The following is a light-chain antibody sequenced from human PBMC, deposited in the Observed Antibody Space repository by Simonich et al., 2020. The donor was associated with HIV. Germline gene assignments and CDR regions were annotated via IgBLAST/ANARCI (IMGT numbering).Light chain of an antibody. CDR2: WAS. J-gene: IGKJ1*01. CDR1: QSVFYSSNNNNY. CDR3: QHYSNAPRT. Sequence: DIVMTQSPDSLAVSLGERATINCKSSQSVFYSSNNNNYLAWYQHKPGQPPKLLIYWASTRESGVPDRFSGSGSGTDFTLTISSLQAEDLAVYYCQHYSNAPRTFGQGTKVEIK. V-gene: IGKV4-1*01.